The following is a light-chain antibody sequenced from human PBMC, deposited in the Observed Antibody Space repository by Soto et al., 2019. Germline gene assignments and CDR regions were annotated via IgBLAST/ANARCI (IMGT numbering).Light chain of an antibody. CDR1: QSVSSY. J-gene: IGKJ4*01. V-gene: IGKV3-15*01. CDR2: GAS. CDR3: QHYNDWPLT. Sequence: EKALTQSPVTLSLCPGERATLSCRASQSVSSYLAWYQQKPGHAPRLLIYGASTRATAFPARFSGSGSGTEFTLTISSLQSEDFAVYYCQHYNDWPLTFGGGTKVHI.